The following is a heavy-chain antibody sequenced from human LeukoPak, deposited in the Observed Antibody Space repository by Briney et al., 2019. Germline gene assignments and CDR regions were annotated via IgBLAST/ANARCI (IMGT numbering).Heavy chain of an antibody. CDR3: AKDRAPRKVYYMDV. V-gene: IGHV3-30*02. J-gene: IGHJ6*03. D-gene: IGHD1-14*01. Sequence: GGSLRLSCAASGFTFSSYGMHWVRQAPGKGLEWVAFIRYDGSNKYYADSVKGRFTISRDNSKNTLYLQMNSLRAEDTAVYYCAKDRAPRKVYYMDVWGKGTTVTVSS. CDR2: IRYDGSNK. CDR1: GFTFSSYG.